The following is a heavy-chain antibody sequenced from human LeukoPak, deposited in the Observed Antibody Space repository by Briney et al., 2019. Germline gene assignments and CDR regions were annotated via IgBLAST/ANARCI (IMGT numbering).Heavy chain of an antibody. CDR1: GYSFTSYW. Sequence: GESLKISCKGSGYSFTSYWIGWVRQMPGKGLEWMGIIYPGDSDTRYIPSFQGQVAISADKSISTAYLQWSSLKASDTAMYYCARPGYSSGWYVDYWGQGTLVTVSS. CDR2: IYPGDSDT. J-gene: IGHJ4*02. CDR3: ARPGYSSGWYVDY. D-gene: IGHD6-19*01. V-gene: IGHV5-51*01.